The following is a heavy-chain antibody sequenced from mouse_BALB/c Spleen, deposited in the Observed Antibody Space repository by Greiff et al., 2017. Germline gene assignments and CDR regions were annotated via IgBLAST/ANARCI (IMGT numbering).Heavy chain of an antibody. V-gene: IGHV2-5-1*01. J-gene: IGHJ4*01. CDR3: APVVYYGNYAMDY. Sequence: QVQLQQSGPSLVQPSQSLSITCTVSGFSLTSYGVHWVRQSPGKGLEWLGVIWSGGSTDYNAAFMYRLSITKDNSKSQVFFKMNSLQADDTAIYYCAPVVYYGNYAMDYWGQGTSVTVSS. CDR1: GFSLTSYG. D-gene: IGHD2-1*01. CDR2: IWSGGST.